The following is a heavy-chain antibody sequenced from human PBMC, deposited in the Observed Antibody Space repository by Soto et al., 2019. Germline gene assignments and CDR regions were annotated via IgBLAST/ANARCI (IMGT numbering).Heavy chain of an antibody. CDR1: GFTFSSYG. CDR2: ISGSGSST. CDR3: AKRIVNKRNYFDY. V-gene: IGHV3-23*01. J-gene: IGHJ4*02. Sequence: PGGSLRLSCAASGFTFSSYGMSWVRQAPGKGLEWVSGISGSGSSTYYADSVKGRFTISRDSSKSTLYLQMDSLRAEDTAVYYCAKRIVNKRNYFDYWGQGTLVTVSS. D-gene: IGHD2-21*01.